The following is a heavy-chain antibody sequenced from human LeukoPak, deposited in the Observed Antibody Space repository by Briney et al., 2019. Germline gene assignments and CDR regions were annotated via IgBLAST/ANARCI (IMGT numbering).Heavy chain of an antibody. D-gene: IGHD3-16*01. Sequence: ASVKVSCKASGYTFTSYGISWVRQAPGQGLEWMGWISAYNGNTNYAQKLQGRVTMTTDTSTSTAYMELRSLRSDDTAVYYCARNRKITLGGVIVQRNWFDPWGQGTLVTVSS. V-gene: IGHV1-18*01. CDR1: GYTFTSYG. J-gene: IGHJ5*02. CDR2: ISAYNGNT. CDR3: ARNRKITLGGVIVQRNWFDP.